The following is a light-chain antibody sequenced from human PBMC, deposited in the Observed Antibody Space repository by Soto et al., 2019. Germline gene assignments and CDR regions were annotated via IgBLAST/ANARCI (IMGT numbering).Light chain of an antibody. CDR3: QQYNNWPQT. V-gene: IGKV3-15*01. Sequence: EIVMTQSPATLSVSPGERAILSCRASQSLTTNLAWYQQKPGQAPRLLIYDASTRATGIPARFSGSGSGTDFTLTISGLQSEDFAVYYCQQYNNWPQTFGQGTRLEIK. CDR2: DAS. CDR1: QSLTTN. J-gene: IGKJ5*01.